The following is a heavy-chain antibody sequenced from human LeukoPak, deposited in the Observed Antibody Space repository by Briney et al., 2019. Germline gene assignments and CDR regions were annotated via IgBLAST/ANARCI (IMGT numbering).Heavy chain of an antibody. D-gene: IGHD1-14*01. Sequence: PSGTLSLTCTVSGGSISSYYWSWIRQPPGKGLEWIGYIYYSGTTNYNPSLRSRVTISVDTSKNQFSLKLSSVTAADTAVYYCARVESAAGLDYWGQGTLVTVSS. CDR3: ARVESAAGLDY. CDR2: IYYSGTT. V-gene: IGHV4-59*01. CDR1: GGSISSYY. J-gene: IGHJ4*02.